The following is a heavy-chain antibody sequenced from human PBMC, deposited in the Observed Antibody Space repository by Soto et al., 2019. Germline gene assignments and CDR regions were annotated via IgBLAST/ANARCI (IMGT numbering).Heavy chain of an antibody. CDR3: AKDLLGAVGVGAFDI. CDR1: GFTFSSYG. D-gene: IGHD6-19*01. CDR2: ISYDGSNK. Sequence: GGSLRLSCAASGFTFSSYGMHWVRQAPGKGLEWVAVISYDGSNKYYADSVKGRFTISRDNSKNTLYLQMNSLRAEDTAVYYCAKDLLGAVGVGAFDIWGQGTMVTVS. V-gene: IGHV3-30*18. J-gene: IGHJ3*02.